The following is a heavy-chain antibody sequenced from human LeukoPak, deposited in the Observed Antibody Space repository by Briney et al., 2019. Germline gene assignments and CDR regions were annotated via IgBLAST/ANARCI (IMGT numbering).Heavy chain of an antibody. CDR1: GFTFSSYW. J-gene: IGHJ4*02. CDR2: IKQDGSEK. D-gene: IGHD3-3*01. V-gene: IGHV3-7*05. CDR3: ARASADYWYYDFWSGYRNFDY. Sequence: PGGSLRLSCAASGFTFSSYWMSWVRQAPGKGLEWVANIKQDGSEKNYVDSVKGRFTISRDNAKNSLYLQMNSLRAEDTAVYYCARASADYWYYDFWSGYRNFDYWGQGTLVTVSS.